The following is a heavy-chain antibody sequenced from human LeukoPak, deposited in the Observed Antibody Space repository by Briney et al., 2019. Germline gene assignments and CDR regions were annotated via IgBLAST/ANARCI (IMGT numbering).Heavy chain of an antibody. D-gene: IGHD3-3*01. CDR2: ISSDGSIK. J-gene: IGHJ4*02. CDR1: GFTFGRYG. Sequence: GGSLRLSCAASGFTFGRYGMHWVRQAPGKGLEWVAVISSDGSIKVYADSVKGRFTLSRDNSINTVDLQMNSLRAEDTAVYYCVKEYHSRGFGAYFDYWGQGTLVTVSS. V-gene: IGHV3-30*18. CDR3: VKEYHSRGFGAYFDY.